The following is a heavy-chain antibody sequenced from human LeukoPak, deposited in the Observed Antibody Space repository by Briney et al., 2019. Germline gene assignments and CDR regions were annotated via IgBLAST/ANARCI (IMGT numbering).Heavy chain of an antibody. CDR3: ARDDGSGWFYFDY. Sequence: GGSLRLSCAASGFTFSSYSMNWVRQAPGQGLEWVSSISSSSSYIYYADSVKGRFTISRDNAKNSLYLQMNSLRAEDTAVYYCARDDGSGWFYFDYGGQGTLVTVSS. CDR1: GFTFSSYS. J-gene: IGHJ4*02. D-gene: IGHD6-19*01. V-gene: IGHV3-21*01. CDR2: ISSSSSYI.